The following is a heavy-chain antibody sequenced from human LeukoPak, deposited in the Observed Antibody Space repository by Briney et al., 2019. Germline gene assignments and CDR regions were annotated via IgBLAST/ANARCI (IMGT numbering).Heavy chain of an antibody. CDR1: GYIFINYA. D-gene: IGHD6-6*01. CDR3: ARGSSSSPYYLDY. J-gene: IGHJ4*02. Sequence: ASVKVSCKASGYIFINYAIHWVRQAPGQRLEWMGWINPGNGNTKYLQEFQGRVTITRDTSASTGYMELSSLRSEDMAVYYCARGSSSSPYYLDYWGQGTLVTVSS. V-gene: IGHV1-3*03. CDR2: INPGNGNT.